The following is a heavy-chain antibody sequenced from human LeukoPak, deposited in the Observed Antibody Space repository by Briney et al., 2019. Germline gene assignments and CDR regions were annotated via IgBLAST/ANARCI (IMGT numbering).Heavy chain of an antibody. CDR1: GYTFTSYS. Sequence: ASVKVSCKASGYTFTSYSISWVRQAPGQGLEWMGWTSAYNGNTNYAQKLQGRVTKTTDTSTSTAYMELRSLRSDDTAVYYCARDRLRWLQFRGDFDYWGQGTLVTVSS. CDR2: TSAYNGNT. V-gene: IGHV1-18*01. CDR3: ARDRLRWLQFRGDFDY. J-gene: IGHJ4*02. D-gene: IGHD5-24*01.